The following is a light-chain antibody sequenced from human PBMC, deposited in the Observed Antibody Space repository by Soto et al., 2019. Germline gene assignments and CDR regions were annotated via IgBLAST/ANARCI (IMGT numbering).Light chain of an antibody. V-gene: IGLV4-69*01. CDR2: LNSDGSH. CDR1: DGHNNYA. Sequence: QSVLIQSPSASASLGASVNLTCTLSDGHNNYAIAWHQQQPERGPRFLMTLNSDGSHKKGDGIPDRFSASSSGAERYLTISSLQSEDEAYYYCQTWGSGIHVVFGGGTKLTVL. CDR3: QTWGSGIHVV. J-gene: IGLJ2*01.